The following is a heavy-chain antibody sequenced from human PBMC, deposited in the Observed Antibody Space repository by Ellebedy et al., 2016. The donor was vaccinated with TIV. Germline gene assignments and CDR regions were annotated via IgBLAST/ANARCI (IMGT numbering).Heavy chain of an antibody. CDR2: IVGSGA. CDR3: AKDRTSGDGYWVFDS. Sequence: PGGSLRLSCAASGFTFSPYAMAWVRQAPGKGLAWVAGIVGSGAEKYADSVKGRFTISRDNSKRTVDLQMRSVRAEDTAVYFCAKDRTSGDGYWVFDSWGQGTMVSVSS. CDR1: GFTFSPYA. V-gene: IGHV3-23*01. D-gene: IGHD2-21*02. J-gene: IGHJ4*02.